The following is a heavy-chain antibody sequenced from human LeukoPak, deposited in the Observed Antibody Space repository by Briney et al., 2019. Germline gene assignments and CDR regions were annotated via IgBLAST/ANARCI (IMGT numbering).Heavy chain of an antibody. D-gene: IGHD6-13*01. CDR1: GYTFTGYY. J-gene: IGHJ6*02. CDR3: ARVMGGIAAAGPVGYYGMDV. CDR2: INPNSGGT. Sequence: ASVKVSCKASGYTFTGYYMHWVRQAPGQGLEWMGWINPNSGGTNYAQKFQGWVTMTRDTSISTAYMELSRLRSDDTAVYYCARVMGGIAAAGPVGYYGMDVWGQGTTVTVSS. V-gene: IGHV1-2*04.